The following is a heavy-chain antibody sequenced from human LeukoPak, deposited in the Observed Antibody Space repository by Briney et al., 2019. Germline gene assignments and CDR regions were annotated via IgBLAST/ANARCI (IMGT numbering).Heavy chain of an antibody. V-gene: IGHV3-20*04. CDR1: GFTFDDYG. CDR3: ARALYSSSWQY. D-gene: IGHD6-13*01. CDR2: ISWNGGST. J-gene: IGHJ4*02. Sequence: SGGSLRLSCAASGFTFDDYGMSWVRQAPGKGLEWVSAISWNGGSTGYADSVKGRFTISRDNAKNSLYLQMNSLRAEDTALYYCARALYSSSWQYWGKGTLVTVSS.